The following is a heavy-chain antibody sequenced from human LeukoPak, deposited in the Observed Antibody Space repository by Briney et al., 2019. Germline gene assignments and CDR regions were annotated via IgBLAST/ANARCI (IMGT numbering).Heavy chain of an antibody. J-gene: IGHJ3*02. CDR2: MNPNSGNT. Sequence: ASVKVSCKASGYTFTSYDINWVRQATGQGLEWMGWMNPNSGNTGYAQKFQGRVTMTRNTSISTAYMELRSLRSDDTAVYYCARDRATYGVQGNDAFDIWGQGTLVTVSS. CDR3: ARDRATYGVQGNDAFDI. V-gene: IGHV1-8*01. CDR1: GYTFTSYD. D-gene: IGHD4-17*01.